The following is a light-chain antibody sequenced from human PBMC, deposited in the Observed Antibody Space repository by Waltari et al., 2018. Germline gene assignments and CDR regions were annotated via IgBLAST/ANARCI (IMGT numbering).Light chain of an antibody. Sequence: DIQMTQSPSTLSASLGDRVTITCRASQSINTWLAWYQQKPNQAPNLLIYKASSLEGGVPSRFSGSGSGTEFTLTISGLQPDDFASYYCQQYLSYSPYTFGPGTKVDI. CDR2: KAS. CDR1: QSINTW. J-gene: IGKJ2*01. CDR3: QQYLSYSPYT. V-gene: IGKV1-5*03.